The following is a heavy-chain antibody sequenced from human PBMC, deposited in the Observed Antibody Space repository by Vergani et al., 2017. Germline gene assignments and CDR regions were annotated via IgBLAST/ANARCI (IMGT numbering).Heavy chain of an antibody. D-gene: IGHD2-2*01. J-gene: IGHJ6*03. CDR3: ARDLLGYWSSTSCLGHYYYYMDV. V-gene: IGHV3-21*01. CDR2: ISSSSSYI. CDR1: GFTFSSYS. Sequence: EVQLVESGGGLVKPGGSLRLSCVASGFTFSSYSMNWVRQAPGKGLEWVSSISSSSSYIYYADSVKGRFTISRDNAKNSLYLQMNSLRAEDTAVYYCARDLLGYWSSTSCLGHYYYYMDVWGKGTTVTVSS.